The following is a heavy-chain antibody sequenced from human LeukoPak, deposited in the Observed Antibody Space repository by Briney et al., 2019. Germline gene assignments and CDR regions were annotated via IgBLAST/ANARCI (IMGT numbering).Heavy chain of an antibody. J-gene: IGHJ6*02. V-gene: IGHV1-3*01. D-gene: IGHD3-10*01. CDR3: ASPYAMVRGVITPKYYYYYGMDV. Sequence: ASVKVSCKASGYTFTSYAMHWVRQAPGQRLEWMGWINAGNGHTKYSQKFQGRITITRDTSASTAYMELSSLRSEDTAVYYCASPYAMVRGVITPKYYYYYGMDVWGQGTTVTVSS. CDR2: INAGNGHT. CDR1: GYTFTSYA.